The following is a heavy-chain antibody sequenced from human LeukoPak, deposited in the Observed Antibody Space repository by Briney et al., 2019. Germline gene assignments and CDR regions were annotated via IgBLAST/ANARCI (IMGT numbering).Heavy chain of an antibody. Sequence: ASVTVSCKASGYTFTVYYMHWARQAPGQGLEWMGWINPNSGGTNYAQKFQGRVTMTRDTSISTAYMELGRLRSDDTAVYYCARGPGDGYYTERAFDIWGQGTMVTVSS. CDR3: ARGPGDGYYTERAFDI. V-gene: IGHV1-2*02. CDR2: INPNSGGT. CDR1: GYTFTVYY. D-gene: IGHD5-24*01. J-gene: IGHJ3*02.